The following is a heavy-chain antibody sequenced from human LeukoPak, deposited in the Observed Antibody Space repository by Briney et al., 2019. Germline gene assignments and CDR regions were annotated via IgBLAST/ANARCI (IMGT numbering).Heavy chain of an antibody. Sequence: PSQTLSLTCTVSGGSISSGGYYWSWIRQHPGKGLEWIGYIYYSGSTYYNPSLKSRVTISVDTSKNQFSLKLSSVTAADTAMYYCARLAVGSSTSGNWFDPWGQGTLVTVSS. CDR2: IYYSGST. CDR3: ARLAVGSSTSGNWFDP. D-gene: IGHD2-2*01. J-gene: IGHJ5*02. CDR1: GGSISSGGYY. V-gene: IGHV4-31*03.